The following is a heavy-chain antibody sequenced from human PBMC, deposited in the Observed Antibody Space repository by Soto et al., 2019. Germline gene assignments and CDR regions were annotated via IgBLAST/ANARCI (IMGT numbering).Heavy chain of an antibody. D-gene: IGHD6-6*01. CDR1: GYTFTSYA. V-gene: IGHV1-3*01. J-gene: IGHJ4*02. CDR3: ARPSLGGSIAARLYYFDY. CDR2: INAGNGNT. Sequence: QVQLVQSGAEVKKPGASVKVSCKASGYTFTSYAMHWVRQAPGQRLEWMGWINAGNGNTKYSQKFQGRVTITRDTSASTAYMELSSLRSEDTAVYYCARPSLGGSIAARLYYFDYWGQGTLVTVSS.